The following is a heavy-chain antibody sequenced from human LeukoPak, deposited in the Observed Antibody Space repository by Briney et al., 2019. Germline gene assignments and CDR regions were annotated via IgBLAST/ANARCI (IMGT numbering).Heavy chain of an antibody. Sequence: GGSLRLSCAASGFTFSSYAMSWVRQAPGKGLEWVSAISGSGGSTYYADSVKGRFTISRDNSKNTLYLQMNSLRAEDTAVYYCAKDINHRTYYYGSGSYSLSDYWGQGTLVTVSS. J-gene: IGHJ4*02. D-gene: IGHD3-10*01. CDR2: ISGSGGST. CDR1: GFTFSSYA. CDR3: AKDINHRTYYYGSGSYSLSDY. V-gene: IGHV3-23*01.